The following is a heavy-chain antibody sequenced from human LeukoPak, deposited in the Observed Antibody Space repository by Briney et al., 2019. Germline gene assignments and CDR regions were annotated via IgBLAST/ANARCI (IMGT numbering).Heavy chain of an antibody. CDR1: EITFSTYA. CDR3: AREMTIITYSFDS. V-gene: IGHV3-23*01. J-gene: IGHJ4*02. CDR2: ISETGGTI. Sequence: PGGSLRLSCVTSEITFSTYAMSWVRQAPGKGLEWVSAISETGGTIHYADSVRGRFIISRDNSKNTLYLQMNSLRAEDTAVYYCAREMTIITYSFDSWGQGTLVTVSS. D-gene: IGHD5-24*01.